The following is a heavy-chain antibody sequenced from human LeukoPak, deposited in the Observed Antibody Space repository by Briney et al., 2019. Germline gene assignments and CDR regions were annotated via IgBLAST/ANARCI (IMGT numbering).Heavy chain of an antibody. CDR3: ARPYGSGSYGH. CDR1: GGSISSSSYY. D-gene: IGHD3-10*01. CDR2: IYYSGST. J-gene: IGHJ4*02. Sequence: SETLSLTCTVSGGSISSSSYYWGWIRQPPGKGLEWIGSIYYSGSTYYNPSLKSRVTISVDTSKNQFSLKLSSVTAADTAVYYCARPYGSGSYGHWGQGTLVTVSS. V-gene: IGHV4-39*01.